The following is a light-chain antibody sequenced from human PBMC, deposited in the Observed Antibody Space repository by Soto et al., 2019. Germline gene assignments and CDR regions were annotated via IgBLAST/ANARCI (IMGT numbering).Light chain of an antibody. CDR1: QTISRY. V-gene: IGKV1-39*01. CDR2: AAS. CDR3: QQSYNMPGT. J-gene: IGKJ5*01. Sequence: DIQMTESPSSLSASVGDRVTNTSRASQTISRYLNWYQHKPGKAPKLLIYAASTLQPGVPSRFSASGSATDFTLTISGLQPEDFGTYYCQQSYNMPGTFGQGTRLEIK.